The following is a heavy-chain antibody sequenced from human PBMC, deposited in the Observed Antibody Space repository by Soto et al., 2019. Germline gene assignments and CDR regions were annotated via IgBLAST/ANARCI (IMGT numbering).Heavy chain of an antibody. V-gene: IGHV1-3*01. D-gene: IGHD3-22*01. CDR1: GYTFTSYA. CDR3: ARSSGSYYVDY. Sequence: QVQLVQSGAEVKKPGASVKVSCKASGYTFTSYAMHWVRQAPGQRLEWMGWINAGNGNTKYSQKFQGRVTITRDTSASTAYMELSSVRSADTAVYYCARSSGSYYVDYWGQGTLVTVSS. J-gene: IGHJ4*02. CDR2: INAGNGNT.